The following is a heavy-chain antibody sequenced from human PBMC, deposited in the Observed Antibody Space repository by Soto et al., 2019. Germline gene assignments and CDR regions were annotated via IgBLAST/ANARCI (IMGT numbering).Heavy chain of an antibody. D-gene: IGHD3-22*01. V-gene: IGHV1-69*01. Sequence: QVQLVQSGAEVKKPGSSVKVSCKASGGTFSSYAISWVRQAPGQGLEWMGGIIPIFGTANYAQKFQGRVTITADESTSTAYMELSSLRSEDTAVYYCARDGGEIVVVIKGIRYFDLWGRGTLVTVSS. CDR3: ARDGGEIVVVIKGIRYFDL. CDR1: GGTFSSYA. J-gene: IGHJ2*01. CDR2: IIPIFGTA.